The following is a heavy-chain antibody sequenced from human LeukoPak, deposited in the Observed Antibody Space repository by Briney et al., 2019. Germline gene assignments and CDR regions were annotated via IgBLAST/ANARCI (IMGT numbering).Heavy chain of an antibody. J-gene: IGHJ5*02. CDR3: ARVMVRGVEVAWFDP. V-gene: IGHV4-59*01. CDR2: IYYSGST. D-gene: IGHD3-10*01. Sequence: SSETLSLTCTVSGGSISSYYWSWIRQPPGKGLEWIGYIYYSGSTNYNPSLKSRVTISVDTSKNQFSLKLSSVTAADTAVYYCARVMVRGVEVAWFDPWGQGTLVTVSS. CDR1: GGSISSYY.